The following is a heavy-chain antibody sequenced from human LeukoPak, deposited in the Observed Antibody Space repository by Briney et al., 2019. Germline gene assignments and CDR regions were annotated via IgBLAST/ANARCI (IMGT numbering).Heavy chain of an antibody. CDR1: GFTFDDYA. V-gene: IGHV3-9*01. J-gene: IGHJ4*02. CDR3: ARVVQWLAN. CDR2: ISWNSGSI. Sequence: GGSLRLSCAASGFTFDDYAMHWVRQAPGKGLEWVSGISWNSGSIGYADSVKGRFTISRDNAKNSLYLQMNSLRAEDTAVYYCARVVQWLANWGQGTLVTVSS. D-gene: IGHD6-19*01.